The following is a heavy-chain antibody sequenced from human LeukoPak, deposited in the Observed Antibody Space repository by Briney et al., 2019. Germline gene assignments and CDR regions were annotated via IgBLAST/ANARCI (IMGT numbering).Heavy chain of an antibody. CDR3: ARISIFGVVIKTYYFDY. CDR1: GGSISSGDYY. V-gene: IGHV4-30-4*08. Sequence: SETLSLTCTVSGGSISSGDYYWSWIRQPPGKGLEWIGYIYYSGSTYYNPSLKSRVTISVDTSKNQFSLKLSSVTAADTAVYYCARISIFGVVIKTYYFDYWGQGTLVTVSS. D-gene: IGHD3-3*01. J-gene: IGHJ4*02. CDR2: IYYSGST.